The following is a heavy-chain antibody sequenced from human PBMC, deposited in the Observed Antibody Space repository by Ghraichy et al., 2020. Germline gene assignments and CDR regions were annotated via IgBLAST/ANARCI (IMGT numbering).Heavy chain of an antibody. D-gene: IGHD4-23*01. CDR1: GFTFSNYA. Sequence: GESLNISCAVSGFTFSNYAMSWVRQAPGKGLEWVSSISGSGGGTYYADSVKGRFTISRDNSKNTLYLQMNSLRAEDTAVYYCARFYGGNFKYYFDYWGQGILVTVSS. J-gene: IGHJ4*02. V-gene: IGHV3-23*01. CDR2: ISGSGGGT. CDR3: ARFYGGNFKYYFDY.